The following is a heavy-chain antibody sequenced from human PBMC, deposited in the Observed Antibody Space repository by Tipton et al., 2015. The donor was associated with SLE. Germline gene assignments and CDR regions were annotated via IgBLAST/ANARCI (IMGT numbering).Heavy chain of an antibody. J-gene: IGHJ5*02. D-gene: IGHD2-2*01. CDR2: IYYSGST. CDR3: ARDVRYCSSTSCQGWFDP. CDR1: GGPISSHY. V-gene: IGHV4-59*11. Sequence: TLSLTCTVSGGPISSHYWSWIRQPPGKGLEWIGYIYYSGSTNYNPSLKSRVTISVDTSKNQFSLKPSSVTAADTAVYYCARDVRYCSSTSCQGWFDPWGQGTPVTVSS.